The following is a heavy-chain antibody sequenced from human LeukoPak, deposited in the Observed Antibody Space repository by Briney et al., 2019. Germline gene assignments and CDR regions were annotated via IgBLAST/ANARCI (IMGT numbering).Heavy chain of an antibody. D-gene: IGHD4-17*01. Sequence: GGSLRLSCAASGITFSSYSMNWVRQAPGKGLEWVSSIGISSNNIYYADSVKGRFTISRDNAKNSLSLQMNSLRVEDTAVYYCARDGVRGFTATIPFDYWGPGTLVTVSS. J-gene: IGHJ4*02. CDR3: ARDGVRGFTATIPFDY. CDR1: GITFSSYS. CDR2: IGISSNNI. V-gene: IGHV3-21*01.